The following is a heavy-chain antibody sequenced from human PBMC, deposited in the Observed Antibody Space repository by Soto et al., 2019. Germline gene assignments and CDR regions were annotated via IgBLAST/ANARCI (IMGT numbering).Heavy chain of an antibody. D-gene: IGHD1-7*01. CDR2: IKQDGSEK. V-gene: IGHV3-7*01. CDR1: GFTFGNYW. J-gene: IGHJ4*02. Sequence: HPGGSLRLSCAASGFTFGNYWMTWVRQAPGKGLEWVATIKQDGSEKSYVDSVKGRFSISRDNAKKSLYLQMNSLRAEDAAVYYCVRDNPGTYLDFWGQGTLVTVSS. CDR3: VRDNPGTYLDF.